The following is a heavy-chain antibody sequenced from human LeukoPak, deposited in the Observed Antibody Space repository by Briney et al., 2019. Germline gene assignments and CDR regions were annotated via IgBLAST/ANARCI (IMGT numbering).Heavy chain of an antibody. Sequence: GGSLRLSCAASGFTSRDYYMIWIRQPPGKGLEYVSYISSSGSAIYYADSVKGRFTTSRDNAKDSLYLQMNSLRVEDTAVYYCARDRDCSSTSCYGAFDIGGQGTMVTVSS. CDR2: ISSSGSAI. CDR3: ARDRDCSSTSCYGAFDI. J-gene: IGHJ3*02. CDR1: GFTSRDYY. D-gene: IGHD2-2*01. V-gene: IGHV3-11*01.